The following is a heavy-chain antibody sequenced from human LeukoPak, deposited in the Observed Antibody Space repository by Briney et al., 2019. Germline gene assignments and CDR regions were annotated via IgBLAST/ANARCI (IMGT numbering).Heavy chain of an antibody. D-gene: IGHD2-2*02. J-gene: IGHJ4*02. CDR3: ATGGYCSSTSCYTHRH. CDR1: GYTLTELS. CDR2: FDPEDGET. Sequence: ASVKVSCKVSGYTLTELSMHWVRQAPGKGLEWMGGFDPEDGETIYAQKFQGRVTMTEDTSTDTAYMELSSLRSEDTAVYYCATGGYCSSTSCYTHRHWGQGTLVTVSS. V-gene: IGHV1-24*01.